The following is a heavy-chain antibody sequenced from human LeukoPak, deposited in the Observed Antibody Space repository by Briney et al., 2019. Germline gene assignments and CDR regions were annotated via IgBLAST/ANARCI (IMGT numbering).Heavy chain of an antibody. V-gene: IGHV1-69*13. CDR2: IIPIFGTA. J-gene: IGHJ4*02. Sequence: AASVKVSYKASGGTFSSYAISWVRQAPGQGLEWMGGIIPIFGTANYAQKFQGRVTITADESTSTAYMELSSLRSEDTAVYYCTTGFFTVTYYINDYWGQGTLVTVSS. CDR3: TTGFFTVTYYINDY. CDR1: GGTFSSYA. D-gene: IGHD4-17*01.